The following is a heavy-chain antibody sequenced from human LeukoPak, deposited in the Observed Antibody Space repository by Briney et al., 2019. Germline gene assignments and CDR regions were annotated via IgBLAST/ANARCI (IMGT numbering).Heavy chain of an antibody. V-gene: IGHV4-4*02. CDR2: IYHSGST. Sequence: SGTLSLTCAVSGGSISSSNWWSWVRQPPGKGLEWIGEIYHSGSTNYNPSLKSRVTISVDKSKNQFSLKLSSVTAADTAVYYCARSDYDYVWGSYRYFDYWGQGTLVTVSS. CDR3: ARSDYDYVWGSYRYFDY. J-gene: IGHJ4*02. D-gene: IGHD3-16*02. CDR1: GGSISSSNW.